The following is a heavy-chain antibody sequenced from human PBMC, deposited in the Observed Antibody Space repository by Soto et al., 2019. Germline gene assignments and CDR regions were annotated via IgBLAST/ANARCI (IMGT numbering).Heavy chain of an antibody. D-gene: IGHD3-3*01. V-gene: IGHV1-69*06. J-gene: IGHJ4*02. CDR3: ARRDTSGFLRYFDN. Sequence: SVMVSCKYSGGAFSSFINYPINWVRQAPGQGLEWMGGIVPNVGTVNYAQKFRGKVTITADKSTGTAYMELSSLRSEDTALYYCARRDTSGFLRYFDNWGQGTQVTDSS. CDR2: IVPNVGTV. CDR1: GGAFSSFINYP.